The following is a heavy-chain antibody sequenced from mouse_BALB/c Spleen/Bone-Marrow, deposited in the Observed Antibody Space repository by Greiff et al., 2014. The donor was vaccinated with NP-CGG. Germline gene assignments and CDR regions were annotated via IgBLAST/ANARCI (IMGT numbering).Heavy chain of an antibody. D-gene: IGHD2-4*01. CDR2: IDTSDSYT. J-gene: IGHJ4*01. Sequence: QVHVKQSGTELVMPGVSVKMSCKASGYAFTDRWIHWVKQRPGQGLEWIGAIDTSDSYTNYNQKFKGKATLTVDESSSTAYIHLSSLTSEDSAVYYCARGGDDFSLDYWGQRTSVTVSS. CDR3: ARGGDDFSLDY. CDR1: GYAFTDRW. V-gene: IGHV1-69*01.